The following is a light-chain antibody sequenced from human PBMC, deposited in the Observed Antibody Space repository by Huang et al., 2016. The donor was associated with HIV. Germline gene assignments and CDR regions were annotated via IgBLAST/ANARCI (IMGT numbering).Light chain of an antibody. CDR3: QQYYGSFT. CDR2: KAS. V-gene: IGKV1-5*03. CDR1: QSLNSW. Sequence: DIQMTQSPSILSASVGDRVTISCRASQSLNSWLAWYQQKPGKAPRLLIYKASTLEIWVPSRFSGTGSGAEFSLTITTLQPEDFATYYCQQYYGSFTFGGGTKVEVK. J-gene: IGKJ4*01.